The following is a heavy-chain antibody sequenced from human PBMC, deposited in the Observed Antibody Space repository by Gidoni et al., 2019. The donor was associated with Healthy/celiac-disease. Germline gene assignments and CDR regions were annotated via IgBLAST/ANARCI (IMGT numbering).Heavy chain of an antibody. Sequence: QVQLVQSGAEVKKPGASVKVSCKASGYTFTSYYMHWVRQAPGQGLGWMGINNPSGGSTSYAQKFRGRVTMTRETSTSTVYMELSSLRSEDTAVYYCASGGSDRFDYWGQGTLVTVSS. J-gene: IGHJ4*02. CDR2: NNPSGGST. CDR3: ASGGSDRFDY. V-gene: IGHV1-46*03. D-gene: IGHD3-16*01. CDR1: GYTFTSYY.